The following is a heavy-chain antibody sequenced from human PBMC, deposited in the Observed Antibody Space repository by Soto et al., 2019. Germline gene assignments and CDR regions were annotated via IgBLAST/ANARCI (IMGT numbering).Heavy chain of an antibody. V-gene: IGHV4-59*01. CDR2: VYSGGRA. CDR1: PGSIYDYY. CDR3: ASTSRATPGTGLDS. J-gene: IGHJ4*02. Sequence: SETLSLTCTVFPGSIYDYYWSWIRQTPGMRLEWIGFVYSGGRAMYNPSFKRRVIISLETSKNQFSLTVTSLTAADSAMYYCASTSRATPGTGLDSWGQGALVTVSS.